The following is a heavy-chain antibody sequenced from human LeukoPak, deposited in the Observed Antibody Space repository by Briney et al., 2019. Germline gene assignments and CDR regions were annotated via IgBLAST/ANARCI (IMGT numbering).Heavy chain of an antibody. J-gene: IGHJ4*02. V-gene: IGHV3-23*01. CDR1: GFTFSRYA. CDR3: AKVNNIAAAGTFDY. CDR2: ISASGAGT. Sequence: GGSLRLSCSASGFTFSRYAMSWVRQAPGKGLEWVSAISASGAGTYNVDSVKGRFTISRDNSKNTLYLQMNSLRAEDRAVYYCAKVNNIAAAGTFDYWGQGTLVTVSS. D-gene: IGHD6-13*01.